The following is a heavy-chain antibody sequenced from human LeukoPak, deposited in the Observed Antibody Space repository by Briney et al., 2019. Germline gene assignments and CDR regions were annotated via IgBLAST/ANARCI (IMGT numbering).Heavy chain of an antibody. J-gene: IGHJ4*02. V-gene: IGHV3-21*01. CDR2: ISSSTTYI. D-gene: IGHD3-10*01. Sequence: SGGSLRLSCAASGFTFSTYSMNWVRQAPGKGLEWVSYISSSTTYIYYADSVKGRFTISRDNAKNSLYLQMNSLRAEDTSVYYCARGLNYGSMDYWGQGTLVTVSS. CDR3: ARGLNYGSMDY. CDR1: GFTFSTYS.